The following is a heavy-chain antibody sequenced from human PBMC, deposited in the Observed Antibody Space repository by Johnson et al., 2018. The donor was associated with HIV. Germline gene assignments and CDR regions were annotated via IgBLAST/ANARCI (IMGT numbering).Heavy chain of an antibody. D-gene: IGHD6-19*01. Sequence: QVQLVESGGGVVQPGRSLRLSCAASGFTFSSYGMHWVRQAPGKGLEYVSAISTTGVSTYYADSVRGRFTISRDNSKNTLSLQMNSLRAEDTAVYYCAREQWADAFDIWGHGTMVTVSS. CDR3: AREQWADAFDI. V-gene: IGHV3-64*04. CDR2: ISTTGVST. CDR1: GFTFSSYG. J-gene: IGHJ3*02.